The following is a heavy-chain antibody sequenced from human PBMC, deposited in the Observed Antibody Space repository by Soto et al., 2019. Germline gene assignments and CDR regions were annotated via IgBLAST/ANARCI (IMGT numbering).Heavy chain of an antibody. J-gene: IGHJ6*02. CDR1: GGTFSSYA. D-gene: IGHD3-3*01. CDR3: AMTIFGVVIEIGVYYYGMDV. Sequence: SVKVSCKASGGTFSSYAISWVRQAPGQGLEWMGGIIPIFGTANYAQKFQGRVTITADKSTSTAYMELSSLRSEGTAVYYCAMTIFGVVIEIGVYYYGMDVWGQGTTVTVSS. CDR2: IIPIFGTA. V-gene: IGHV1-69*06.